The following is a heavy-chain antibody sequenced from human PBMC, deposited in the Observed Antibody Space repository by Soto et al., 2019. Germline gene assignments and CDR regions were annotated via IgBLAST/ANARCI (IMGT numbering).Heavy chain of an antibody. V-gene: IGHV3-33*01. CDR3: ARDCIPGRGYSYATVDY. J-gene: IGHJ4*02. CDR2: IWYDGSNK. D-gene: IGHD5-18*01. Sequence: GGSLRLSCAASGFTFSSYGMHWVRQAPGKGLEWVAVIWYDGSNKYYADSVKGRFTISRDNSKNTLYLQMNSLRAEDTAVYYCARDCIPGRGYSYATVDYWGQGTLVTVSS. CDR1: GFTFSSYG.